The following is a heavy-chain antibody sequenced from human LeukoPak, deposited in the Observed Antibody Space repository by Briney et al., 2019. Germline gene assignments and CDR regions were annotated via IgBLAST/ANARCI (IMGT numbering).Heavy chain of an antibody. J-gene: IGHJ4*02. CDR3: SRGSGWLSVY. D-gene: IGHD6-19*01. V-gene: IGHV3-49*03. CDR1: GFTFGDYL. CDR2: ISGGTT. Sequence: GVLRLSCTASGFTFGDYLMSWFRQAPGKGVEWIGFISGGTTEYAASVKGRFTISRDDSTSIAYLQMNSLTTEDTAVYYCSRGSGWLSVYWGQGTLVTVSS.